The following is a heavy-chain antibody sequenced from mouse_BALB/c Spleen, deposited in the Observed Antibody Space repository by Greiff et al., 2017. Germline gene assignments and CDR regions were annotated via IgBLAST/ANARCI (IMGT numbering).Heavy chain of an antibody. J-gene: IGHJ2*01. V-gene: IGHV1-69*02. D-gene: IGHD3-1*01. Sequence: QVQLQQPGAELVRPGASVKLSCKASGYTFTSYWINWVKQRPGQGLEWIGNIYPSDSYTNYNQKFKDKATLTVDKSSSTAYMQLSSPTSEDSEVYYCTRGKAARAVFDYWGQGTTLTVSS. CDR3: TRGKAARAVFDY. CDR2: IYPSDSYT. CDR1: GYTFTSYW.